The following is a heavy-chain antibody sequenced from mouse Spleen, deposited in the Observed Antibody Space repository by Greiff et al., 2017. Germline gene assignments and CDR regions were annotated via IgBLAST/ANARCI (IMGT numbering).Heavy chain of an antibody. CDR2: IYPGSGNT. CDR3: ARSGSSYGFAY. CDR1: GYSFTSYY. Sequence: VQLVESGPELVKPGASVKISCKASGYSFTSYYIHWVKQRPGQGLEWIGWIYPGSGNTKYNEKFKGKATLTADTSSSTAYMQLSSLTSEDSAVYYCARSGSSYGFAYWGQGTLVTVSA. V-gene: IGHV1-66*01. D-gene: IGHD1-1*01. J-gene: IGHJ3*01.